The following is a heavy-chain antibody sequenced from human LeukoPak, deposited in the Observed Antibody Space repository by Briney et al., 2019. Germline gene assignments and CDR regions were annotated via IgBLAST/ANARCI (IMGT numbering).Heavy chain of an antibody. CDR3: ARDIDPNYGDSYLDY. D-gene: IGHD4-17*01. J-gene: IGHJ4*02. V-gene: IGHV1-18*01. CDR1: GYTFTSYA. Sequence: DSVKVSCKASGYTFTSYAISWVRQAPGQGLEWMGWISADNGNTDYAQRFQGRVTMTTDTSTSTAYMELRSLRSDDTAVYYCARDIDPNYGDSYLDYWGQGTLVTVSS. CDR2: ISADNGNT.